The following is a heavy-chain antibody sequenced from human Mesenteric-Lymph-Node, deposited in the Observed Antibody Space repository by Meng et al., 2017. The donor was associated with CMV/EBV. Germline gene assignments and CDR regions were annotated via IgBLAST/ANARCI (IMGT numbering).Heavy chain of an antibody. J-gene: IGHJ3*01. Sequence: ASVKVSCKTSNYAFNIYGISWVRQAPGQGLEWMGWISTYNGKTKYSQKFQARVTMTTDTSTSTAYMELKSLRSDDTAVYYCARGRGGSMYDSFDLWGQGTMVTVSS. CDR1: NYAFNIYG. CDR3: ARGRGGSMYDSFDL. CDR2: ISTYNGKT. D-gene: IGHD3-16*01. V-gene: IGHV1-18*01.